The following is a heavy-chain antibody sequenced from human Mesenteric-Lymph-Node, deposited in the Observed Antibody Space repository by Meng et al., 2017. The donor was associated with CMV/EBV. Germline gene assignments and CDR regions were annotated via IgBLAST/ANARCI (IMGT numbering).Heavy chain of an antibody. V-gene: IGHV3-20*01. CDR3: ARARDYCSSSRCYMENAFDI. D-gene: IGHD2-2*01. CDR1: GFTFDDHG. CDR2: INWNGGST. J-gene: IGHJ3*02. Sequence: GGSPRLSCAAFGFTFDDHGMSWVRQAPGKGREWVSGINWNGGSTDYADSVKGRFSISRDNSKNSLYLQMNSLRAEDTALYHCARARDYCSSSRCYMENAFDIWGQGTMVTVSS.